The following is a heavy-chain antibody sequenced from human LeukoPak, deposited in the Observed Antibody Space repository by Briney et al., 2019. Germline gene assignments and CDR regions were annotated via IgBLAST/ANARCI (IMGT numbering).Heavy chain of an antibody. J-gene: IGHJ5*02. Sequence: SETLSLTCAVYGGSFSGYYWSWIRQPPGKGLEWIGEINHSGSTNYNPSLKSRVTISVDTSKNQFSLKLSSVTAADRAVYYCAREAAAAGRNWIDPWGQGTLVTVSS. D-gene: IGHD6-13*01. V-gene: IGHV4-34*01. CDR3: AREAAAAGRNWIDP. CDR2: INHSGST. CDR1: GGSFSGYY.